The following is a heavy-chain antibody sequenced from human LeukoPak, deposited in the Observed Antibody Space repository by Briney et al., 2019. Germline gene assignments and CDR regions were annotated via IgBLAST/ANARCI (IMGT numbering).Heavy chain of an antibody. CDR3: AKELLPRQLPDY. Sequence: GGPLRLSCAASGFTFSSYAMSWLRQAPRKGLAWVSAINGSGGSTYYADSVKGRFTISRDNSKNTLYLQMNSLRAEDTAVYYCAKELLPRQLPDYWGQGTLVTVSS. V-gene: IGHV3-23*01. CDR2: INGSGGST. CDR1: GFTFSSYA. J-gene: IGHJ4*02. D-gene: IGHD1-1*01.